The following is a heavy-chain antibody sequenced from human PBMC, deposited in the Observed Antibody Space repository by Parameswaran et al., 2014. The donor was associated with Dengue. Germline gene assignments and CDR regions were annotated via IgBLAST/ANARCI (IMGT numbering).Heavy chain of an antibody. J-gene: IGHJ6*03. V-gene: IGHV3-11*01. CDR2: ISSSGSTI. CDR3: ATQTYYYYMDV. Sequence: VRQAPGKGLDGVSYISSSGSTIYYADSVKGRFTISRDNAKNSLYLQMNSLRAEDTAVYYCATQTYYYYMDVWGKGTTVTVSS.